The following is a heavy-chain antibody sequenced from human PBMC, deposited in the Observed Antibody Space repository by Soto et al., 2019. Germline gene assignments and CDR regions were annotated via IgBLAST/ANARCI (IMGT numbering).Heavy chain of an antibody. J-gene: IGHJ4*02. V-gene: IGHV3-23*01. Sequence: PGGSLRLSCAASGFTFDSYAMNWVRQAPGKGLEWVSTISGSGDYTYYTDSVKGRFTISRDNSKNMMYLQMNSLRGEDTAVYYCAKNRGLQYYFDYWGQGALVTVSS. CDR2: ISGSGDYT. CDR3: AKNRGLQYYFDY. CDR1: GFTFDSYA.